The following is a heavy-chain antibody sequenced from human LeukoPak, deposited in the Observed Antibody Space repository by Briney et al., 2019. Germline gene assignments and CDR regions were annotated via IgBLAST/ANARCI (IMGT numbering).Heavy chain of an antibody. V-gene: IGHV4-39*01. Sequence: PSETLSLTCTVSGGSISSSSYCWGWIRQPPGKGLEWIGSIYYSGSTYYNPSLKSRVTISVDTSKNQFSLKLSSVTAADTAVYCCARRMDSSSWGYYFDYWGQGTLVTVSS. CDR2: IYYSGST. D-gene: IGHD6-13*01. J-gene: IGHJ4*02. CDR1: GGSISSSSYC. CDR3: ARRMDSSSWGYYFDY.